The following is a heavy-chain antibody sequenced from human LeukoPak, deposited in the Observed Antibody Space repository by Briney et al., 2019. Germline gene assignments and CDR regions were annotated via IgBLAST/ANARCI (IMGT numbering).Heavy chain of an antibody. Sequence: SETLSLTCTVSGGSISSSSYYWGWIRQPPGKGLEWIGSIYYSGSTYYNPSLKSRVTISVDTSKNQSSLKLSSVTAADTAVYYCARFTSNWGSFDYWGQGTLVTVSS. CDR3: ARFTSNWGSFDY. V-gene: IGHV4-39*01. J-gene: IGHJ4*02. CDR2: IYYSGST. CDR1: GGSISSSSYY. D-gene: IGHD7-27*01.